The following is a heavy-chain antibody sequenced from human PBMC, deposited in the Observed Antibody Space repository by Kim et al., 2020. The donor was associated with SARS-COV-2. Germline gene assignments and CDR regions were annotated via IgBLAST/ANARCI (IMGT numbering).Heavy chain of an antibody. CDR2: MYFSGSS. Sequence: SETLSLTCTVSGGSFDINSYHWGWIRQPPGKGLEWIASMYFSGSSHYNPALKSRVTLSVDTSKNQVSLRMNSVTATDTAVYYCARHRYGGNSIDYWGQGTLVTVSS. CDR3: ARHRYGGNSIDY. J-gene: IGHJ4*02. D-gene: IGHD2-21*02. CDR1: GGSFDINSYH. V-gene: IGHV4-39*01.